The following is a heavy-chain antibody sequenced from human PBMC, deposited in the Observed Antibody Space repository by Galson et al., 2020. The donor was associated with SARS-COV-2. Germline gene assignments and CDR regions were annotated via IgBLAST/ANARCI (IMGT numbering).Heavy chain of an antibody. CDR1: GFTFSSYA. V-gene: IGHV3-30*01. Sequence: GGSLRLSCAASGFTFSSYAMHWVRQAPGKGLEWVAVISYDGSNKYYADSVKGRFTISSDNSKNTLYLQMNSLRAEDTAVYYCARTKGGSYYDAFDIWGQGAMVTVSS. CDR2: ISYDGSNK. CDR3: ARTKGGSYYDAFDI. D-gene: IGHD1-26*01. J-gene: IGHJ3*02.